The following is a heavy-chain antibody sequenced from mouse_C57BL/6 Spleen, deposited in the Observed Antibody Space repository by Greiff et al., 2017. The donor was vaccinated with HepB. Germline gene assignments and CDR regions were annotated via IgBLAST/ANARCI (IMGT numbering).Heavy chain of an antibody. CDR1: GYTFTSYW. CDR3: ARGYGYGLAY. D-gene: IGHD2-2*01. J-gene: IGHJ3*01. V-gene: IGHV1-69*01. CDR2: IDPSDSYT. Sequence: VQLQQPGAELVMPGASVKLSCKASGYTFTSYWMHWVKQRPGQGLEWIGEIDPSDSYTNYNQKFKGKSTLTVDKSSSTAYMQLSSLTSEDSAVYCCARGYGYGLAYWGQGTLVTVSA.